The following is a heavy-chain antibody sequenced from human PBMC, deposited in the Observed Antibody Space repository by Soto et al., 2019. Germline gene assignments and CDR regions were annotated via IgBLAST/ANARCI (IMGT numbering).Heavy chain of an antibody. CDR3: ARARLEEDTVPVPAANYGMDV. CDR2: ISYDGSTK. CDR1: GFTCSSFA. J-gene: IGHJ6*02. D-gene: IGHD2-2*01. V-gene: IGHV3-30-3*01. Sequence: LXLSCAAAGFTCSSFAMHWVRQAPGKGLEWVTVISYDGSTKYYADSVKGRFTISRDNSNNTLYLQMNSLRAEDTALYYCARARLEEDTVPVPAANYGMDVWGRGTTVTVSS.